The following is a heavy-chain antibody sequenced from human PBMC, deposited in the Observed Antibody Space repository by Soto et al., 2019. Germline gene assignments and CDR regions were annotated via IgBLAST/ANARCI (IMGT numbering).Heavy chain of an antibody. Sequence: QVQLQESGPGLVKPSQTLSLTCTVSGGSISSGDYYWSWIRQPPGKGLEWLGYIYYSGSTYYNPSLQSRVTISVDTSKNPCSLRLSAVTAADTAVYYCARAVDSSSPYAGHDYGMDVWGQGATVTVAS. CDR1: GGSISSGDYY. J-gene: IGHJ6*02. CDR3: ARAVDSSSPYAGHDYGMDV. D-gene: IGHD6-6*01. CDR2: IYYSGST. V-gene: IGHV4-30-4*01.